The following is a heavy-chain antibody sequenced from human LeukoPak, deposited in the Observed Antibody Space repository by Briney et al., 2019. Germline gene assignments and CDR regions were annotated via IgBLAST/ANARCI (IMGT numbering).Heavy chain of an antibody. CDR3: AKSVVRGVILNWFDP. J-gene: IGHJ5*02. D-gene: IGHD3-10*01. CDR1: GFTFSDST. CDR2: ISGSGGST. Sequence: GGSLRLSCAVSGFTFSDSTMNWVRQAPGKGLEWVSAISGSGGSTYYADSVKGRFTISRDNSKNTLYLQMNSLRAEDTAVYYCAKSVVRGVILNWFDPWGQGTLVTVSS. V-gene: IGHV3-23*01.